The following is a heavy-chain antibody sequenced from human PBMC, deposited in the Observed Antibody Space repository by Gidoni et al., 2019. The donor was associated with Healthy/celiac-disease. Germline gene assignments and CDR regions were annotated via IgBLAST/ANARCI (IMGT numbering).Heavy chain of an antibody. Sequence: QVQLQESCPGLVKPSETLSLTCTVSGGSISSYYWSWIRQPPGKGLEWIGYIYYSGSTNYNPSLKSRVTISVDTSKNQFSLKLSSVTAADTAVYYCARDPGDYWGQGTLVTVSS. CDR1: GGSISSYY. CDR3: ARDPGDY. V-gene: IGHV4-59*01. CDR2: IYYSGST. J-gene: IGHJ4*02.